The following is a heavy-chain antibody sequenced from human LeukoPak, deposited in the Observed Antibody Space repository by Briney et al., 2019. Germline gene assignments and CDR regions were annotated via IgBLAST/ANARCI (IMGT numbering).Heavy chain of an antibody. D-gene: IGHD2-15*01. CDR2: IKQDGSEK. CDR3: ARDGLGRGWFDY. V-gene: IGHV3-7*01. Sequence: PGGSLRLSCSASGFTFSSYWMSWVRQAPGKGLEWVANIKQDGSEKYYVDSVKGRFTISRDNAKNSLYPQMNSLRAEDMAVYYCARDGLGRGWFDYWGQGTLVTVSS. J-gene: IGHJ4*02. CDR1: GFTFSSYW.